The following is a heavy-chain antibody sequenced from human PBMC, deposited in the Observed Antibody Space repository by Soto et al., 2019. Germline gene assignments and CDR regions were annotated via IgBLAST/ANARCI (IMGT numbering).Heavy chain of an antibody. V-gene: IGHV2-5*01. CDR1: GFSLSTNGVG. D-gene: IGHD3-22*01. J-gene: IGHJ4*02. CDR2: IYWNDDK. CDR3: AHSAYYYDSSGYYLYYFDY. Sequence: QITLKESGPTLVKPTQTLTLTCTFSGFSLSTNGVGVGWIRQPPGKALEWLALIYWNDDKRYSPSLKSRLTITKDTSKNQVVLTMTNMDPVDTATYYCAHSAYYYDSSGYYLYYFDYWGQGTLVTVSS.